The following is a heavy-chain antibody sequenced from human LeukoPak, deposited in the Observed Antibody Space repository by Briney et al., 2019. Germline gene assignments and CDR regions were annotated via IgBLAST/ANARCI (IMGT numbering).Heavy chain of an antibody. V-gene: IGHV3-7*01. D-gene: IGHD4-17*01. J-gene: IGHJ4*02. CDR3: ADPGAGF. CDR2: IKQNGTDT. Sequence: GGSLRLSCAATGFTFNIHWMTWVRQAPGKGLEWVANIKQNGTDTSYVDSVKGRFSISRDNAKNSVYLQMNSLGVGDTAVYYCADPGAGFWGQGTLVTVSA. CDR1: GFTFNIHW.